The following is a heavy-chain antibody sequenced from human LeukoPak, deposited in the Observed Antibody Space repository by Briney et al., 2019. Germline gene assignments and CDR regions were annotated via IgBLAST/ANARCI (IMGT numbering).Heavy chain of an antibody. CDR2: ISSSSSTI. Sequence: GGSLRLSCAASGFTFSSYSMNWVRQAPGKGLEWVSYISSSSSTIYYADSVKGRFTISRDNSKNTLYLQMNSLRAEDTAVYYCARSPDDTYHSGSYYELGYWGQGTLVTVSS. CDR3: ARSPDDTYHSGSYYELGY. J-gene: IGHJ4*02. CDR1: GFTFSSYS. V-gene: IGHV3-48*01. D-gene: IGHD1-26*01.